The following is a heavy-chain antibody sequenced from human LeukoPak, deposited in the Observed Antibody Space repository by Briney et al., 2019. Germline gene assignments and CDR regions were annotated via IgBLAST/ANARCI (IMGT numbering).Heavy chain of an antibody. V-gene: IGHV4-59*01. D-gene: IGHD4-17*01. CDR2: IYYIGGT. Sequence: PSETLSLTCTVSGGSISSYYWSWIRQPPGKGLEWIGYIYYIGGTNYNPSLKSRVTISVDTSKNQFSLKLSSVTAADTAVYYCARGVHGDYRWYFDLWGRGTLVTVSS. CDR3: ARGVHGDYRWYFDL. CDR1: GGSISSYY. J-gene: IGHJ2*01.